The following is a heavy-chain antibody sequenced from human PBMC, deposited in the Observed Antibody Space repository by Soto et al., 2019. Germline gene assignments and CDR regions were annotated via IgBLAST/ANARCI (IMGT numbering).Heavy chain of an antibody. CDR1: GFTFSSYA. D-gene: IGHD3-10*01. CDR2: ISGSGGST. J-gene: IGHJ4*02. V-gene: IGHV3-23*01. CDR3: AKGTRGSGSYPYDY. Sequence: EVQLLESGGGLVQPGGSLRLSCAASGFTFSSYAMSWVRQAPGKGLEWVSAISGSGGSTYYADSGKGRFTIARDNSKNTLYLQRNSLRAEDTAVYYWAKGTRGSGSYPYDYWGQGTLVTVSS.